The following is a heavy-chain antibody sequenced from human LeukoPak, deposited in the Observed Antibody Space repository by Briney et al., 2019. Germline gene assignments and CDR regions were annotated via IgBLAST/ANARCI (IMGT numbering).Heavy chain of an antibody. Sequence: SETLSLTCTASGGSISSGNYYWNWIRQHPGKGPQWIGYIYYSGSTYFNPSLRSRVTISVDTSKNQFSLQLSSVTAADTAVYYCARGPGDYGVLRVFDYWGQGIQVTVSS. CDR3: ARGPGDYGVLRVFDY. V-gene: IGHV4-31*03. CDR2: IYYSGST. J-gene: IGHJ4*02. D-gene: IGHD4-17*01. CDR1: GGSISSGNYY.